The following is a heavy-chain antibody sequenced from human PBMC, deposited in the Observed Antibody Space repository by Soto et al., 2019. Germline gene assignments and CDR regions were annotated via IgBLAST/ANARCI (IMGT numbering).Heavy chain of an antibody. CDR1: GFTFSSYA. D-gene: IGHD3-22*01. V-gene: IGHV3-23*01. Sequence: EVQLLESGGGLVQPGGSLRLSCAASGFTFSSYAMSWVRQAPGKGLEWVSAINGSGGSTYYADSVKGRFTISRDNSKNTLYLQMNSLRAEDTAVYYCAKDRAYYYDSSGEMGYWGQGTLVTVSS. CDR2: INGSGGST. CDR3: AKDRAYYYDSSGEMGY. J-gene: IGHJ4*02.